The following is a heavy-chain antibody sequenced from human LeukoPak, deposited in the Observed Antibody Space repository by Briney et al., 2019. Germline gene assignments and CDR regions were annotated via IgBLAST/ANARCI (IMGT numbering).Heavy chain of an antibody. CDR2: ISNFIENV. V-gene: IGHV1-18*01. CDR1: GYTFTNDG. CDR3: ASKRMTTVTIGPHDAFDI. J-gene: IGHJ3*02. D-gene: IGHD4-17*01. Sequence: ASVKVSCKASGYTFTNDGVSWVRQAPGQGLEWVGWISNFIENVHYAPKFQGRVTMTTDTSTSTAYMELRSLRSDDTAVYYCASKRMTTVTIGPHDAFDIWGQGTMVTVSS.